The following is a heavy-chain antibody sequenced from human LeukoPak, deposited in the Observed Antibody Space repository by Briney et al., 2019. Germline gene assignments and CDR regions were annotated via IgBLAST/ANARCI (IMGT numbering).Heavy chain of an antibody. CDR1: GYTFTGYY. D-gene: IGHD4-17*01. CDR3: ARGGTVLRPNSPYDY. J-gene: IGHJ4*02. Sequence: ASVKVSCKASGYTFTGYYMHWVRQAPGQGLEWMGWINPNSGGTSYAQKFQGRVTMTRDTSTSTVYMELSSLRSDDTAVYYCARGGTVLRPNSPYDYWGQGTLVTVS. CDR2: INPNSGGT. V-gene: IGHV1-2*02.